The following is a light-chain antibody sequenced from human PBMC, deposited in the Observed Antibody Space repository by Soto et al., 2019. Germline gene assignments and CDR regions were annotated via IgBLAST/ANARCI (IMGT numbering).Light chain of an antibody. CDR2: GAS. Sequence: DIVLTQSPGTLSLSPGERASLSCRASQSVSSGHLAGYQQKPGQAPRLLIYGASSRATGIPDRFRGSGSGTDFTLTSSRLEPEDFAVYYCQQYANSHGTFGQGTRLEIK. V-gene: IGKV3-20*01. CDR3: QQYANSHGT. J-gene: IGKJ5*01. CDR1: QSVSSGH.